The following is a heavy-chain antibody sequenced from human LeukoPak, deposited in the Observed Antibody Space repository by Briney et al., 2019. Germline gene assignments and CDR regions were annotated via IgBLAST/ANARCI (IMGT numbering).Heavy chain of an antibody. CDR1: GGSISSSNW. Sequence: PSETLSLTCAVSGGSISSSNWWSWVRQPPGKGLEWIGEIYHSGSTNYNPTLKSRVTISVDTSKNQFSLKLSSVTAADTAVYYCARQLLGYSYVRTGRARPEEYYYYVDVWGKGTTVTVSS. D-gene: IGHD5-18*01. CDR2: IYHSGST. CDR3: ARQLLGYSYVRTGRARPEEYYYYVDV. V-gene: IGHV4-4*02. J-gene: IGHJ6*03.